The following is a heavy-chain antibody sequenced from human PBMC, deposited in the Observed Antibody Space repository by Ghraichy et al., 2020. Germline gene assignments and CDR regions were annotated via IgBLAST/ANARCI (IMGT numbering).Heavy chain of an antibody. V-gene: IGHV3-21*01. CDR2: ISSSSSYI. CDR3: ARVDYGDYHYFDY. D-gene: IGHD4-17*01. CDR1: GFTFSSYS. J-gene: IGHJ4*02. Sequence: GGSLRLSCAASGFTFSSYSMNWVRQAPGKGLEWVSSISSSSSYIYYADSVKGRFTISRDNAKNSLYLQMNSLRAEDTAVYYCARVDYGDYHYFDYWGQGTLVTVSS.